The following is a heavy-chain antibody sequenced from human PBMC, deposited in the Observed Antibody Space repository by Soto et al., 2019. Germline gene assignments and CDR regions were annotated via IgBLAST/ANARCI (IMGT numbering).Heavy chain of an antibody. D-gene: IGHD2-2*01. CDR2: TRNKANSYTT. J-gene: IGHJ6*02. CDR3: ARESRRYYGMDV. CDR1: GFTFSDHY. V-gene: IGHV3-72*01. Sequence: GGSLRLSCAASGFTFSDHYMDWVRQAPGKGLEWVGRTRNKANSYTTEYAASVKGRFTISRDDSKNSLYLQMNSLKTEDTAVYYCARESRRYYGMDVWGQGTTVTVSS.